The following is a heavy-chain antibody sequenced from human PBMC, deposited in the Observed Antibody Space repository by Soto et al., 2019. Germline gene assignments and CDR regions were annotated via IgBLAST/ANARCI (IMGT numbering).Heavy chain of an antibody. CDR2: IWYDGSNK. CDR1: GFDFSTYG. J-gene: IGHJ4*02. Sequence: QVQLVESGGGVVQPGRSLRLSCAASGFDFSTYGMHWVRQAPGKGLEWVAVIWYDGSNKYYADSVRGRFIISRDNSKNTLFLQLNSLRAGDTAVYYCARAVGPFDYWGQGTLVTVSS. CDR3: ARAVGPFDY. V-gene: IGHV3-33*01. D-gene: IGHD1-26*01.